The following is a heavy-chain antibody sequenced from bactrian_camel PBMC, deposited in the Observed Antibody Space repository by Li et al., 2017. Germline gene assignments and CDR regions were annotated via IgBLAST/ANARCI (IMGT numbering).Heavy chain of an antibody. CDR3: GADVGWFCSRSRYDVRKAYTY. CDR1: VYTYTGYC. Sequence: VQAGGSLRLSCTDSVYTYTGYCMGWFRQAPGMEREGVAALSSDGRVSVADSVKGRFTISKDNAKNVYLQIENLQPEDTALYTCGADVGWFCSRSRYDVRKAYTYWGQGTQVTVS. V-gene: IGHV3S57*01. J-gene: IGHJ4*01. CDR2: LSSDGRV. D-gene: IGHD1*01.